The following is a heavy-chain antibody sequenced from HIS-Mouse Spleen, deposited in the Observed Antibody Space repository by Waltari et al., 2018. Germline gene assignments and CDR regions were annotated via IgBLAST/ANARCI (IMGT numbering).Heavy chain of an antibody. V-gene: IGHV3-21*01. CDR2: ISSSSSYI. J-gene: IGHJ6*02. Sequence: EVQLVESGGGLVKPGGSLRLSCAASGFTFSSYSMNWVRQAPGKGLEWVSSISSSSSYIYYADSVKGRFTISRDNAKNSLYLQMNSLRAEDTAVYYCARDIVVGTNYYYYGMDVWGQGTTVTVSS. D-gene: IGHD2-2*01. CDR1: GFTFSSYS. CDR3: ARDIVVGTNYYYYGMDV.